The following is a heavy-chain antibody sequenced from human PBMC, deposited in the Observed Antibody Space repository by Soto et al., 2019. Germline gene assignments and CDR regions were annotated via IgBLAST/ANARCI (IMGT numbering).Heavy chain of an antibody. V-gene: IGHV5-51*01. J-gene: IGHJ6*02. D-gene: IGHD3-16*01. CDR1: GYSFTKYW. Sequence: PGESLKISCKGSGYSFTKYWIGWVRQMPGKGLEWMVIIYPDESDTRYSPSFQGQVTISADKSISTAYLQWSSLKASDTATYYCASASALTGYYFAMDVSGQGTTVTVSS. CDR3: ASASALTGYYFAMDV. CDR2: IYPDESDT.